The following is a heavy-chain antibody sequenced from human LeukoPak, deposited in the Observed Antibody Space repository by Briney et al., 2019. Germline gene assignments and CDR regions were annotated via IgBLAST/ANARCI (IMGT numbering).Heavy chain of an antibody. CDR1: GFNFKSYS. D-gene: IGHD3-10*01. J-gene: IGHJ4*02. CDR2: ISSTSSDL. CDR3: ARAAGHYFDY. V-gene: IGHV3-21*06. Sequence: AGGSLRLSCAASGFNFKSYSMNWVRQAPGKGLVWVSFISSTSSDLLYADSVKGRFTVSRDNGKNSLYLQMNSLRVEDTAVYYCARAAGHYFDYWGQGTLVTVST.